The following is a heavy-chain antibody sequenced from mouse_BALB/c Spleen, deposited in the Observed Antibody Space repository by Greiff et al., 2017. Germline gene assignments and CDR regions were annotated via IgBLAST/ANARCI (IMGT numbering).Heavy chain of an antibody. J-gene: IGHJ4*01. CDR2: ISSGGSYT. CDR1: GFTFSSYA. CDR3: ARDQLGRYAMDY. Sequence: DVKLVESGGGLVKPGGSLKLSCAASGFTFSSYAMSWVRQSPEKRLEWVAEISSGGSYTYYPDTVTGRFTISRDNAKNTLYLEMSSLRSEDTAMYYCARDQLGRYAMDYWGQGTSVTVSS. V-gene: IGHV5-9-4*01. D-gene: IGHD3-1*01.